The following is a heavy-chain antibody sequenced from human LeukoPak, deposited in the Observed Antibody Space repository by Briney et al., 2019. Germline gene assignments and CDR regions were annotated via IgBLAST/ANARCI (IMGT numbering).Heavy chain of an antibody. J-gene: IGHJ4*01. V-gene: IGHV3-23*01. CDR1: GFIFSNYA. CDR2: ITGSGGNT. D-gene: IGHD6-6*01. Sequence: GGSLPVSRAASGFIFSNYAMGWGRQAPGKGLEWVSSITGSGGNTYYADSVKGRFTFSRDNSKNTLHLQMNSLRAEDTAVYYCVRGLDYFDYWGQGTMVTVSS. CDR3: VRGLDYFDY.